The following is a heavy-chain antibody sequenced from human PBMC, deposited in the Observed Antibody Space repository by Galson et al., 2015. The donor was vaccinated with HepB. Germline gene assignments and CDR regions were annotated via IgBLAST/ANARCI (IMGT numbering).Heavy chain of an antibody. V-gene: IGHV5-51*03. J-gene: IGHJ2*01. D-gene: IGHD4-17*01. Sequence: QSGAEVKKPGESLKISCKGSGYSFRDYWIGWVRQMPGKGLEWMGIIYPGDSDTRYSPSFEGQVTISADKSIGTAYLQWSSLKASDTAIYYCARRGYGDYVDWYFDLWGRGTLVTVSS. CDR2: IYPGDSDT. CDR1: GYSFRDYW. CDR3: ARRGYGDYVDWYFDL.